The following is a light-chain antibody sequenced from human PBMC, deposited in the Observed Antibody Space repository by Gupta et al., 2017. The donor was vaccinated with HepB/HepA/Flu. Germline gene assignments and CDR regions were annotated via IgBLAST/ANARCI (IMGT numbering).Light chain of an antibody. CDR2: AAS. V-gene: IGKV1-9*01. Sequence: DIQLTQSPSFVYASVGDRVTITCRASQGISSYLAWYQQKPGKAPKVLIYAASTLQSGVPSRFSGSGSGTEFTLTISSLQPEDFATYYCQQLNSYPWTFGQGTKVEMK. J-gene: IGKJ1*01. CDR3: QQLNSYPWT. CDR1: QGISSY.